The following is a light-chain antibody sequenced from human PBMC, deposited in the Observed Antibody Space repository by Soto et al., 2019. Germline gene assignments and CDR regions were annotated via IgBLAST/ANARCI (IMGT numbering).Light chain of an antibody. CDR2: GAS. V-gene: IGKV3-20*01. CDR3: QQDGSSPYT. J-gene: IGKJ2*01. Sequence: EIVLTQSPGTLSLSPGERATLSCRASQSVSSSYFDWYQQKPGQAPRLLIYGASSRATGIPDRFSGSGSGTDFTLIISRLEPEDFAVYYCQQDGSSPYTFGQGTKLEIK. CDR1: QSVSSSY.